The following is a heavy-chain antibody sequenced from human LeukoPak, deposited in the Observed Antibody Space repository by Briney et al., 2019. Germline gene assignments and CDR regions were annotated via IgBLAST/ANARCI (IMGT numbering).Heavy chain of an antibody. V-gene: IGHV3-23*01. CDR3: AKNRRGMTTLTNNAFDI. D-gene: IGHD4-17*01. J-gene: IGHJ3*02. CDR1: GFTFSSYA. CDR2: IMGSGGST. Sequence: GGSLTLSCGPSGFTFSSYAMSWARHAPGEGLEWVSDIMGSGGSTYYADSVKGRFTITRDNSKNTVYLKMNSLRAKDTAVYYCAKNRRGMTTLTNNAFDIWGQGTMVTVSS.